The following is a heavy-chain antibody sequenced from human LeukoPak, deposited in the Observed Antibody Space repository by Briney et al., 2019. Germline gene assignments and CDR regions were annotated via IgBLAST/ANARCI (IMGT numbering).Heavy chain of an antibody. V-gene: IGHV3-23*01. Sequence: PGGSLRLSCAASGFTFSSYAMSWVRQAPGKGLEWVSAISDSGGTTYYADSVKGRFTISRDNSKNTLYLQMNSLRAEDTAVYYCAKGKDIVVVPAAKGAFDIWGQGTMVTVSS. D-gene: IGHD2-2*01. CDR1: GFTFSSYA. CDR3: AKGKDIVVVPAAKGAFDI. CDR2: ISDSGGTT. J-gene: IGHJ3*02.